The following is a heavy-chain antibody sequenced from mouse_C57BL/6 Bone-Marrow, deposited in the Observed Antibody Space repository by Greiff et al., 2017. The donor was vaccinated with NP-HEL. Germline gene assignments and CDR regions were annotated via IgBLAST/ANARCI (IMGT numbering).Heavy chain of an antibody. V-gene: IGHV1-54*01. CDR3: AITTRFFAY. CDR2: INPGSGGT. CDR1: GYAFTNYL. J-gene: IGHJ3*01. D-gene: IGHD1-1*01. Sequence: QVQLQQSGAELVRPGTSVKVSCKASGYAFTNYLIEWVKQRPGQGLEWIGVINPGSGGTNYNEKFKGKATLIADKSSSTAYMQLSSLTSEDSAVYFCAITTRFFAYWGQGTLVTVSA.